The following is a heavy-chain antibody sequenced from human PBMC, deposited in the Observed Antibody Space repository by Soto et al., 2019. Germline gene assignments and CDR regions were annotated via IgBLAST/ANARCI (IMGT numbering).Heavy chain of an antibody. J-gene: IGHJ4*02. Sequence: SETLSLTCAVSGGSISSSNWWSWVRQPPGKGLEWIGEIYHSGSTNYNPSLKSRVTISVDKSKNQFSLKLSSVTAADTAVYYCARVEYSSQSPRFDYWGQGTLVTVSS. D-gene: IGHD6-6*01. CDR2: IYHSGST. CDR3: ARVEYSSQSPRFDY. CDR1: GGSISSSNW. V-gene: IGHV4-4*02.